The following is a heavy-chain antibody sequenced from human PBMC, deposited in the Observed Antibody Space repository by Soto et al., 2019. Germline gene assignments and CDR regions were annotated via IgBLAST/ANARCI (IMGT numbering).Heavy chain of an antibody. D-gene: IGHD6-13*01. CDR1: GGSVNSGGYS. CDR2: ISPSGSP. Sequence: SETLSLTCSVSGGSVNSGGYSWSWIRQPPGKGLEWIGFISPSGSPAYNPSLKSRVTISVDRSNNQISLELSSVTAADTAVYYCARGILAWGPGTLVTVSS. CDR3: ARGILA. V-gene: IGHV4-30-2*01. J-gene: IGHJ5*02.